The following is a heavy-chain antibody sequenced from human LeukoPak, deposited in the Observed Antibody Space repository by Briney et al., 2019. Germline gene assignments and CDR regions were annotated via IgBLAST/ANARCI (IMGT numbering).Heavy chain of an antibody. Sequence: ASVKVSCKASGGTFSSYAISWVRQAPGQGLEWMGWISAYNGNTNYAQKLQGRVTMTTDTSTSTAYMELGSLRSDDTAVYYCAREVQGSETYYYYYYGMDVWGQGTTVTVSS. CDR2: ISAYNGNT. CDR3: AREVQGSETYYYYYYGMDV. D-gene: IGHD5-24*01. CDR1: GGTFSSYA. J-gene: IGHJ6*02. V-gene: IGHV1-18*01.